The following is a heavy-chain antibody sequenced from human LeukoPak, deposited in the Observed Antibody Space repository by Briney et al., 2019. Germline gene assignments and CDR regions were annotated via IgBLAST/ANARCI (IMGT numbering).Heavy chain of an antibody. CDR1: GFTFSGYW. Sequence: GGSLRLSCAASGFTFSGYWMTWVRQAPGKGLEWVANIKEDGGEGYYVDSVRGRFTISRDNAKNSLYLQMNSLRAEDTAVYYCARWSYGDYPDYGMDVWGQGTTVTVSS. CDR3: ARWSYGDYPDYGMDV. J-gene: IGHJ6*02. D-gene: IGHD4-17*01. V-gene: IGHV3-7*01. CDR2: IKEDGGEG.